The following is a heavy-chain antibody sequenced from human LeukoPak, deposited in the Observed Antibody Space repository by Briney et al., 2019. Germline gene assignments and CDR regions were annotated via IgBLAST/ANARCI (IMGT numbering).Heavy chain of an antibody. CDR2: IKQDGSEK. CDR3: ARAEWSNLYFDL. V-gene: IGHV3-7*03. CDR1: GFTFSTYW. Sequence: PGGSLRLSCAASGFTFSTYWMNWVRQAPGKGLEGVANIKQDGSEKYYVDSVEGRFTLSRDSPNNSLYLQMNSLRAEDTAVYYCARAEWSNLYFDLWGRGTLVTVSS. D-gene: IGHD3-3*01. J-gene: IGHJ2*01.